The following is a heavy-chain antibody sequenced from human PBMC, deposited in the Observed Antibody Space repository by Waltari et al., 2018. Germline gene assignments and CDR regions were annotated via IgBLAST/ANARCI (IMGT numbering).Heavy chain of an antibody. CDR1: GYTFTSYG. CDR3: ARDTEQLAEWRGYADH. Sequence: QVHLVQSGPEVKKPGASVKVSCKTSGYTFTSYGITWVRQAPGEGLEWIGWTSAYNVDTNYTQTFQCRVTMTTHTSPSTAYMELMSLISDATATDYCARDTEQLAEWRGYADHWGQVTLVAVSS. CDR2: TSAYNVDT. V-gene: IGHV1-18*01. D-gene: IGHD6-13*01. J-gene: IGHJ4*02.